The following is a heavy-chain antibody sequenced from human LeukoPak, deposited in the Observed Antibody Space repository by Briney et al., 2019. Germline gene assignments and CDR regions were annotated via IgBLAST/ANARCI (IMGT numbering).Heavy chain of an antibody. CDR2: IDNDGSTT. D-gene: IGHD3/OR15-3a*01. CDR3: VKDCPCAGHGLDFEC. Sequence: PGGSLRLSCAASGFTFSSYGMHWVRQAPGKGLEWVSRIDNDGSTTSYADSVRGRFTISRDNAKNTLYLQMNSLRAEDTAVYYCVKDCPCAGHGLDFECWGNGTLV. CDR1: GFTFSSYG. V-gene: IGHV3-74*01. J-gene: IGHJ4*03.